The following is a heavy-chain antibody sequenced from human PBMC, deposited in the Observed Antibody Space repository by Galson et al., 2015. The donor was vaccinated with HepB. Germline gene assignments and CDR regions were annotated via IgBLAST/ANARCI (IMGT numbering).Heavy chain of an antibody. CDR2: ISYDGSNK. J-gene: IGHJ3*02. CDR3: AREGDIAAAPRAFDI. V-gene: IGHV3-30*04. Sequence: SLRLSCAASGFTFSSYAMHWVRQAPGKGLEWVAVISYDGSNKYYADSVKGRFTISRDNSKNTLYLQMNSLRAEDTAVYYCAREGDIAAAPRAFDIWGQGTMVTVSS. D-gene: IGHD6-13*01. CDR1: GFTFSSYA.